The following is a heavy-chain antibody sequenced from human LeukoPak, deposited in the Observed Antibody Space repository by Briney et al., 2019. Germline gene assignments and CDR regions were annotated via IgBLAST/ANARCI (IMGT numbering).Heavy chain of an antibody. J-gene: IGHJ4*02. CDR1: GGTFSSYA. Sequence: SVKVSCKASGGTFSSYAISWVRQAPGQGLEWMGGIIPIFGTANYAQKFQGRVTITADKSTSTAYMELSSLRSEDTAVYYCARGRYLRGFGELLSYFDYWGQGTLVTVSS. D-gene: IGHD3-10*01. CDR3: ARGRYLRGFGELLSYFDY. V-gene: IGHV1-69*06. CDR2: IIPIFGTA.